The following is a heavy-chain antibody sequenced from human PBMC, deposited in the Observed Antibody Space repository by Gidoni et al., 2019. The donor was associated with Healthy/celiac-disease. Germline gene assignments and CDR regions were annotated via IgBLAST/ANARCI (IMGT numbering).Heavy chain of an antibody. V-gene: IGHV1-3*01. CDR3: ARAFPEPYYYYYMDV. J-gene: IGHJ6*03. CDR1: GYTFTSYA. CDR2: INAGNGNT. Sequence: QVQLVQSGAEVKKPGASVKVSCKASGYTFTSYAMHWVRQAPGQRLEWMGWINAGNGNTKYSQKFQGRVTNTRDTSASTAYMELSSLRSEDTAVYYCARAFPEPYYYYYMDVWGKGTTVTVSS. D-gene: IGHD1-1*01.